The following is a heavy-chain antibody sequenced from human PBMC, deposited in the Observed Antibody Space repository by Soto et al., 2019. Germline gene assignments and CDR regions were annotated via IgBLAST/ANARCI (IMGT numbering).Heavy chain of an antibody. CDR1: GGTFSSYA. J-gene: IGHJ3*02. CDR3: ASHLGTTVVPRGAFDI. D-gene: IGHD4-17*01. Sequence: SVKVSCKASGGTFSSYAISWVRQAPGQGLGWMGGIIPIFGTANYAQKFQGRVTITADKSTSTAYMELSSLRSEDTAVYYCASHLGTTVVPRGAFDIWGQGTMVTVSS. V-gene: IGHV1-69*06. CDR2: IIPIFGTA.